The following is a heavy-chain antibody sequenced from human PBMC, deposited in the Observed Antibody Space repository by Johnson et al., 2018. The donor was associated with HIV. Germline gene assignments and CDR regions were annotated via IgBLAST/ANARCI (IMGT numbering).Heavy chain of an antibody. J-gene: IGHJ3*02. CDR3: ARDQATAEDDAFDI. CDR2: ISGSGGST. Sequence: VHLVESGGGVVQPGRSLRISCAASGFTFSSYAMSWVRQAPGKGPEWVSAISGSGGSTYYADSVKGRFTISRDNSKNTLYLQMNSLRAEDTAVYYCARDQATAEDDAFDIWGQGTMVTVSS. V-gene: IGHV3-23*04. D-gene: IGHD5-18*01. CDR1: GFTFSSYA.